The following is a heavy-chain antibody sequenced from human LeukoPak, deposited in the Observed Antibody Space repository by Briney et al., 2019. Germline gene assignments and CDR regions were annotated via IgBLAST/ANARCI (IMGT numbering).Heavy chain of an antibody. V-gene: IGHV4-61*02. CDR2: IYTSGST. J-gene: IGHJ4*02. CDR1: GGSISSDNYY. CDR3: ASRTRGSGSSPFDF. Sequence: SQTLSLTCTVSGGSISSDNYYWSWIRQPAGKGLEWIGRIYTSGSTNYNPSLKSRVTISVDTSKNQFSLKLTSVTATDTAMYHCASRTRGSGSSPFDFWGQGTLVTVSS. D-gene: IGHD3-3*01.